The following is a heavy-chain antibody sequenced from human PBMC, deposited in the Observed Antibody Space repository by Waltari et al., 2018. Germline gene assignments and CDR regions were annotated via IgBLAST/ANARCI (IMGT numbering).Heavy chain of an antibody. J-gene: IGHJ4*02. Sequence: EVQLLESGGGLVQPGESLRLSCTASGFTFNSYSMSWVRQAPGKGLEWVTSISNNGAGTDYANSVKGRFTISRDNAKNTLYLQINSLRAEDTAIYYCVKDRPDWPIDYRGQGTLVTVSS. D-gene: IGHD3-9*01. CDR1: GFTFNSYS. CDR3: VKDRPDWPIDY. CDR2: ISNNGAGT. V-gene: IGHV3-23*01.